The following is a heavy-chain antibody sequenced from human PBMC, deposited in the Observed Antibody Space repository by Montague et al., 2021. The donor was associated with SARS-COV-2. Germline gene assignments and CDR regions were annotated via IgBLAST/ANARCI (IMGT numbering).Heavy chain of an antibody. J-gene: IGHJ6*02. Sequence: SETLSLTCAVHGGSLSGYYWSWIRQPPEKGLEWIGEVNHSANTXXXPSXXXPVTISIDTSKNQFSLKMTSVTAADTATYYCASGIYPSGSYYNRYYYGLNIWGPGTTVIVPS. CDR1: GGSLSGYY. V-gene: IGHV4-34*01. CDR3: ASGIYPSGSYYNRYYYGLNI. D-gene: IGHD3-10*01. CDR2: VNHSANT.